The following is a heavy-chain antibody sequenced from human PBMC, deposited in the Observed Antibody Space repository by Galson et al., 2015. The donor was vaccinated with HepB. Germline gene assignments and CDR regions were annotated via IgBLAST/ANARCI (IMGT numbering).Heavy chain of an antibody. CDR1: GFTFSSYW. Sequence: SLRLSCAASGFTFSSYWMSWVRQAPGKGLEWVANIKQDGSEKYYVDSVKGRFTISRDNAKNSLYLQMNSLRAEDTAVYYCARRFLGYDFWSGYPEIGAFDPWGQGTLVTVSS. J-gene: IGHJ5*02. D-gene: IGHD3-3*01. CDR2: IKQDGSEK. CDR3: ARRFLGYDFWSGYPEIGAFDP. V-gene: IGHV3-7*03.